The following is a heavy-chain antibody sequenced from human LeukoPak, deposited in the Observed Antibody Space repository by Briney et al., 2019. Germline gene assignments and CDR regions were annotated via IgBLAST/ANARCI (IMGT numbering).Heavy chain of an antibody. V-gene: IGHV3-30*18. Sequence: GRSLRPSCAVSGFTLSSYGMHWVRQAPGKGLEWVAVISYDGSNKYYADSVKGRFTISRDNSKNTLYLQMNSLRAEDTAVYYCAKQSWGSTYYFDYWGQGTLVTVPS. CDR3: AKQSWGSTYYFDY. J-gene: IGHJ4*02. CDR1: GFTLSSYG. CDR2: ISYDGSNK. D-gene: IGHD7-27*01.